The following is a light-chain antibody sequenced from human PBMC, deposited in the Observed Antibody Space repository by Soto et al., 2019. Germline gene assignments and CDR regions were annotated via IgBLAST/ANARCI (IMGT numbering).Light chain of an antibody. V-gene: IGKV3-15*01. Sequence: EIVMTQSPATLSVSPGERATLSCRASQSVSSNLAWYQQKPGQAPMLLIYGASTRATGIPARFSGIRSATDFTLTISSLQSEDFALYYCQQYNNWPPTFGQGTRLEIK. J-gene: IGKJ5*01. CDR1: QSVSSN. CDR2: GAS. CDR3: QQYNNWPPT.